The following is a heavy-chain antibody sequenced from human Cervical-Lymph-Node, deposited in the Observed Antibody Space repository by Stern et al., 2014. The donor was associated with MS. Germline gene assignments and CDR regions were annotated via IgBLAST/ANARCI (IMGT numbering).Heavy chain of an antibody. CDR2: ITPRFDAT. CDR1: GGTFNTFA. Sequence: VQLVESGAEVKQPGSSVKVSCPTSGGTFNTFAIGWVRQAPGQGLAGMAGITPRFDATNYAQKFQGRLTITADESTRTVYMELSSLRFDDTAMYYCARGDSEAPIYYFDYWGQGTLVTVSS. CDR3: ARGDSEAPIYYFDY. V-gene: IGHV1-69*01. J-gene: IGHJ4*02. D-gene: IGHD2-21*01.